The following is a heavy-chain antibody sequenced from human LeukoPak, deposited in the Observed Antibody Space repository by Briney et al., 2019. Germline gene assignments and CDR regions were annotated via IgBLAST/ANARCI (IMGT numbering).Heavy chain of an antibody. J-gene: IGHJ6*02. Sequence: GGSLRLSCAASGFTFSSYGMHWVRQAPGKGLEWVAVISYGGSNKFYADSVKGRFTISRDNSKNTLYLQMNSLRAEDTAVYYCAKDVGMIGYCSGGSCYYYGMDVWGQGTTVTVSS. CDR3: AKDVGMIGYCSGGSCYYYGMDV. D-gene: IGHD2-15*01. V-gene: IGHV3-30*18. CDR1: GFTFSSYG. CDR2: ISYGGSNK.